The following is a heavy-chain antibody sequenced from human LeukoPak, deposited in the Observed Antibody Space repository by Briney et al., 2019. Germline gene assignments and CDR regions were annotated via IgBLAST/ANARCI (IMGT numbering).Heavy chain of an antibody. Sequence: GGSLRLSCAASGFTFSSYAMSWVRQAPGKGLEWVSAISGSGGSTYYADSVKGRFTISRDNSKNTLYLQVNSLRAGDTAVYYCARPYCSGGSCYSQVALWGQGTLVTVSS. D-gene: IGHD2-15*01. V-gene: IGHV3-23*01. CDR2: ISGSGGST. CDR1: GFTFSSYA. CDR3: ARPYCSGGSCYSQVAL. J-gene: IGHJ4*02.